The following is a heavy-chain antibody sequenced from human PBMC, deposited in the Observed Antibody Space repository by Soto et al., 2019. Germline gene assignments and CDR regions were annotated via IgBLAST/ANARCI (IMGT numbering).Heavy chain of an antibody. CDR2: IYYSGST. J-gene: IGHJ5*02. V-gene: IGHV4-30-4*01. D-gene: IGHD6-6*01. CDR1: GGSISSVDYY. Sequence: QVQLLESGPGLVKPSQTLSLTCTVSGGSISSVDYYWSWIRQPPGKGLEWIGYIYYSGSTYYNPSLKSRVTISVDTSKNQFSLKLSSVTAADTAVYYCARDWGYSSSFGFGNWFDPWGQGTLVTVSS. CDR3: ARDWGYSSSFGFGNWFDP.